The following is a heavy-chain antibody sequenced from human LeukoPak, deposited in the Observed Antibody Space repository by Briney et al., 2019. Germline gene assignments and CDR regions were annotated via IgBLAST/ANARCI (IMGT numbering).Heavy chain of an antibody. CDR1: GFTFSSYS. CDR3: AKGTRSYYYDSSGYQHFDY. Sequence: GGSLRLSCAASGFTFSSYSMNWVRQAPGKGLEWVSSISSSSSYIYYADSVKGRFTISRDNAKNSLYLQMNSLRAEDTAVYYCAKGTRSYYYDSSGYQHFDYWGQGTLVTVSS. V-gene: IGHV3-21*01. CDR2: ISSSSSYI. J-gene: IGHJ4*02. D-gene: IGHD3-22*01.